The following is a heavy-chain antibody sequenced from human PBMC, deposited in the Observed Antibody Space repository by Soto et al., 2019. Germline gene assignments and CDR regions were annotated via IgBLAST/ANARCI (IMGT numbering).Heavy chain of an antibody. CDR1: GYSMRIGGYY. D-gene: IGHD3-10*01. Sequence: QVQLQESGPGLVKPSQTLSLTCSVSGYSMRIGGYYWSWIRQLPGKGLVWIGYIYYSGSTNYNPSVKSRVTISVDTSKTQFSLRLSPVTAADTAVYYWARGKGSGRARDWFDTWGQGTRVTVSS. J-gene: IGHJ5*02. CDR3: ARGKGSGRARDWFDT. CDR2: IYYSGST. V-gene: IGHV4-31*03.